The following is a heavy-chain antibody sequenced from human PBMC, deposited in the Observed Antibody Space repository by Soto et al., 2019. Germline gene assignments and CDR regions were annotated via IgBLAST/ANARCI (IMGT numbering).Heavy chain of an antibody. Sequence: QVTLKESGPVLVNPTETLTLTCTVSGFSLSNARMGVSWIRQPPGKALEWLAHIFSNDEKSYSTSLKSRLTIPKDTSKSQVVLTMTNMDPVDTATYYCARMYYDFWSGYYVGYFDYWGQGTLVTVSS. CDR1: GFSLSNARMG. CDR3: ARMYYDFWSGYYVGYFDY. J-gene: IGHJ4*02. CDR2: IFSNDEK. D-gene: IGHD3-3*01. V-gene: IGHV2-26*01.